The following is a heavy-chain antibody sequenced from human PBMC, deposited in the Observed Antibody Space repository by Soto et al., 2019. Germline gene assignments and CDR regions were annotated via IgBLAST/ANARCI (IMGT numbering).Heavy chain of an antibody. CDR2: IHHSVGT. J-gene: IGHJ4*02. CDR1: GGSINTDYW. CDR3: ARGFDYRWVY. V-gene: IGHV4-4*02. D-gene: IGHD3-16*01. Sequence: SETLSLTCAVSGGSINTDYWWSWVRQSPGKGLEWNGEIHHSVGTNYIQSLKSRVTMSLDKSNNQLSLKLSSVTAADTAVYHCARGFDYRWVYWGPGTLVTVSS.